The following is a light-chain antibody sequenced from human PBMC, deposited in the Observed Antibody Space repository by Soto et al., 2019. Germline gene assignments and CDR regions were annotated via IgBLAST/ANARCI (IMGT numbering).Light chain of an antibody. J-gene: IGLJ1*01. CDR3: SSYASSITRV. CDR2: DVS. Sequence: QSVLTQPASVSGSPGQSITISCTGTSSDVGGYNYVSWYQQHPGKAPKLMIYDVSNRPSGVSNRFSGSKSGNTASLTISGLQAEDDADYYCSSYASSITRVFGTGTKVTVL. V-gene: IGLV2-14*01. CDR1: SSDVGGYNY.